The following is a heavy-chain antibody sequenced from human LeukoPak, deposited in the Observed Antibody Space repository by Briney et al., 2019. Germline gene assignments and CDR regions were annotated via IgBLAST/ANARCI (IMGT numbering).Heavy chain of an antibody. V-gene: IGHV4-39*07. CDR3: ARSGDDISSVYDQYFDL. CDR2: IYYSGST. J-gene: IGHJ4*02. Sequence: SETLSLTCTVSGGSISSSSYYWGWIRQPPGKGLEWIGSIYYSGSTYYNPSLKSRVTISVDTSKNQFSLKLSSVTAADTAVYYCARSGDDISSVYDQYFDLWGQGTLVTVSS. CDR1: GGSISSSSYY. D-gene: IGHD3-22*01.